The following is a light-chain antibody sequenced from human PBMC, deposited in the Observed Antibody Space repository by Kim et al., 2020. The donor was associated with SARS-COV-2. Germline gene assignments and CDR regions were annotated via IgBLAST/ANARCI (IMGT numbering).Light chain of an antibody. Sequence: VGLGQTVRITSQLHSLRSSYPTLFQPKAGQAHIFVIYAKNHRPSGIPDRFSGSRAGNTACFTLSETQAGDEANSYCNPRDNNDNMLFGGGTKLTVL. V-gene: IGLV3-19*01. CDR3: NPRDNNDNML. CDR1: SLRSSY. J-gene: IGLJ2*01. CDR2: AKN.